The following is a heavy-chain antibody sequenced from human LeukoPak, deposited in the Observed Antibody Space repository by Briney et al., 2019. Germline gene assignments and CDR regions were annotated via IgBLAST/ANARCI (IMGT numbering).Heavy chain of an antibody. D-gene: IGHD3-22*01. V-gene: IGHV3-48*03. J-gene: IGHJ5*02. Sequence: GGSLRLSCAASGFTFSSYEMNWVRQAPGKGLEWVSYISSSGSTIYYADSVKGRFTISRDNAKNSLYLQMNSLRAEDTAVYYCARGFWYDTTGWFDPWGQGTLVTASS. CDR1: GFTFSSYE. CDR3: ARGFWYDTTGWFDP. CDR2: ISSSGSTI.